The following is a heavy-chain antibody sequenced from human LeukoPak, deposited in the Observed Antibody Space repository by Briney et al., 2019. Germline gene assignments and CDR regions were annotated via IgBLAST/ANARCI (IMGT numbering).Heavy chain of an antibody. CDR3: ARGRRRLQPLLSDAFDI. CDR2: IGTAGDT. V-gene: IGHV3-13*04. Sequence: PGGSLRLSCAASGFTFSSYDMHWVRQVTGKGLEWVSAIGTAGDTYYPGSVKGRFTISRENAKNSLYLQMNSLRAGDTAVYYCARGRRRLQPLLSDAFDIWGQGTMVTVSS. D-gene: IGHD2-21*02. J-gene: IGHJ3*02. CDR1: GFTFSSYD.